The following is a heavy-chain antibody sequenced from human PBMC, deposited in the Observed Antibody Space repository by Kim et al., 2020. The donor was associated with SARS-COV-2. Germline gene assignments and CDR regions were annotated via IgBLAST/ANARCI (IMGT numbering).Heavy chain of an antibody. V-gene: IGHV4-59*09. D-gene: IGHD6-19*01. CDR3: ARGEGLDSSGWTEGYYLDY. Sequence: SRVTISGDTSKNQFSLKLSSVTAADTAVYYCARGEGLDSSGWTEGYYLDYWGQGTLVTVSS. J-gene: IGHJ4*02.